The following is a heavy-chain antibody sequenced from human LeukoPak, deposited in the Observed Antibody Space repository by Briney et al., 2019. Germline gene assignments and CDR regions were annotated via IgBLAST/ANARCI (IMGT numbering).Heavy chain of an antibody. CDR3: AKGIAAAGTVWGDYYGMDV. CDR2: ISGSGGST. V-gene: IGHV3-23*01. D-gene: IGHD6-13*01. Sequence: PGGSLRHSCAASGFTFSSYAMSWARQAPGEGLEWVSAISGSGGSTYYTDSVKGRFTISRDNSKNTLYLQMNSLRAEDTAVYYCAKGIAAAGTVWGDYYGMDVWGQGTTVTVSS. J-gene: IGHJ6*02. CDR1: GFTFSSYA.